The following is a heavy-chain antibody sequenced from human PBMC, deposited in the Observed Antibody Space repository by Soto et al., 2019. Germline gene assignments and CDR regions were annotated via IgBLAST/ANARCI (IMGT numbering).Heavy chain of an antibody. CDR1: GSMFSSYS. J-gene: IGHJ6*02. D-gene: IGHD2-21*01. V-gene: IGHV1-69*08. CDR2: ILPSLGIP. Sequence: QVQLVQSGAEVNKPGSSVKVSCKASGSMFSSYSISWVRQAPGQGLEWMGRILPSLGIPNYAQKFQGRVTITAYQSTRTAYLEMGSLRSEDTAVYYCAREVMGPYDKLPGDLRFYGMDVWGQGTTVPVSS. CDR3: AREVMGPYDKLPGDLRFYGMDV.